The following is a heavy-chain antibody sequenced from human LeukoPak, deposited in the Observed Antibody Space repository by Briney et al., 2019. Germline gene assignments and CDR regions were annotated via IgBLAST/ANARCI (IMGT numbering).Heavy chain of an antibody. V-gene: IGHV4-59*11. J-gene: IGHJ6*03. CDR3: ARVLQNYYHMDV. CDR1: GGSISSHY. CDR2: IYYSGSA. D-gene: IGHD3-3*01. Sequence: SETLSLTCTVPGGSISSHYWSCIRQPPGKGLEWIWYIYYSGSANHKSSLKSRVTMTVDTSKNQFSLKLNSVSAADTAVYYCARVLQNYYHMDVWGKGTTVSVSS.